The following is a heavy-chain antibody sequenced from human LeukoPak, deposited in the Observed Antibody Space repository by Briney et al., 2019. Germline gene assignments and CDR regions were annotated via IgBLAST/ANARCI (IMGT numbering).Heavy chain of an antibody. D-gene: IGHD6-6*01. CDR3: ARQSRSSSFDY. J-gene: IGHJ4*02. CDR2: IYHSGST. CDR1: GGSISSGGYS. Sequence: PSQTLSLTCAVSGGSISSGGYSWSWIRQPPGKGLEWIGYIYHSGSTYYNPSLKSRVTISVDTSKNQFSLKLSSVTAADTAVYYCARQSRSSSFDYWGQGTLVTVSS. V-gene: IGHV4-30-2*01.